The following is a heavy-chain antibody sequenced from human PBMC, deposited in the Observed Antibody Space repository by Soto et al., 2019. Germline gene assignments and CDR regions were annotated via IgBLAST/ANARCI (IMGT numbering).Heavy chain of an antibody. V-gene: IGHV3-23*01. CDR3: AKRPESSDSSGYQG. Sequence: GCSLILSCAASGFIFSDYAMTWVRQAPGKGLEWVSVISGSGVSIYYTDSVRGRFTISRDNSKNTLYLQMHSLRPEDTAVYYWAKRPESSDSSGYQGWAQGTKVAV. J-gene: IGHJ4*02. CDR2: ISGSGVSI. D-gene: IGHD3-22*01. CDR1: GFIFSDYA.